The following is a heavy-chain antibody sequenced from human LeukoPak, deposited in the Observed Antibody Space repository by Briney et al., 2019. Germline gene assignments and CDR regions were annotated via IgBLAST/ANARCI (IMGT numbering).Heavy chain of an antibody. D-gene: IGHD1-26*01. Sequence: GGSLRLSCAASGFTVSNNYMSWVRQAPGKGLEGVSLIYSGGSTHYADSVKGRFTISRDNSKNTVYLQMNSLRDEDTAVYYCARRPGLIEGALGDYWGQGTLVTVSS. V-gene: IGHV3-53*01. CDR3: ARRPGLIEGALGDY. CDR1: GFTVSNNY. CDR2: IYSGGST. J-gene: IGHJ4*02.